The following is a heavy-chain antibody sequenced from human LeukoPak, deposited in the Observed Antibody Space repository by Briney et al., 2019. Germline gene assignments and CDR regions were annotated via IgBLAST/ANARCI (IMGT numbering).Heavy chain of an antibody. CDR2: INPNSGGT. J-gene: IGHJ4*02. CDR3: ARVEPYYDFWSGYYLFDY. V-gene: IGHV1-2*06. CDR1: GCTFTGYY. D-gene: IGHD3-3*01. Sequence: ASVKVSCKASGCTFTGYYMHWVRQAPGQGLEWMGRINPNSGGTNYAQKFQGRVTMTRDTSISTAYMELSRLRSDDTAVYYCARVEPYYDFWSGYYLFDYWGQGTLVTVSS.